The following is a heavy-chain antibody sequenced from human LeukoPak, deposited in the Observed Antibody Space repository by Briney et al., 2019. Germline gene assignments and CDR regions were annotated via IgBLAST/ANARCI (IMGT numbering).Heavy chain of an antibody. J-gene: IGHJ4*02. CDR3: ARGGTAVARGEY. Sequence: GGSRRLSCAASGFTFSSYSMNWVRQAPGKGLEWVSYISNSGSTTYYADSVKGRFTISRDNAKNSLYLQMNSLRVEDTAVYYCARGGTAVARGEYWGQGTLVTVSS. V-gene: IGHV3-48*01. D-gene: IGHD6-19*01. CDR1: GFTFSSYS. CDR2: ISNSGSTT.